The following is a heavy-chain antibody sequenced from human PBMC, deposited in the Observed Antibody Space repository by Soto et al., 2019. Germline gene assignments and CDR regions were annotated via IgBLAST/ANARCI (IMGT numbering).Heavy chain of an antibody. Sequence: SETLSLTCTVSGGSISSSSYYWGWIRQPPGKGLEWIGSIYYSGSTYYNPSLKSRVTISVDTSKNQFSLKLSSVTAADTAVYYCARRVSFIVATIGNWFDPWGQGTLVTVSS. CDR3: ARRVSFIVATIGNWFDP. J-gene: IGHJ5*02. CDR1: GGSISSSSYY. V-gene: IGHV4-39*01. D-gene: IGHD5-12*01. CDR2: IYYSGST.